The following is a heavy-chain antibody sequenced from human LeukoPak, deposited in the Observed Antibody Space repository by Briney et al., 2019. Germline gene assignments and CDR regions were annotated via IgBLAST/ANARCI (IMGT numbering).Heavy chain of an antibody. CDR3: ARDERYSDGYGVGY. V-gene: IGHV4-38-2*02. J-gene: IGHJ4*02. Sequence: SETLSLTCAVSGYSVSRGYYWGWSRQPPGKGVEWIGRFYDSGITYYTPSLKSRVTISVYTSKNQFSLKLRSVTAADTAVYYCARDERYSDGYGVGYWGQGTLVTVSS. CDR2: FYDSGIT. CDR1: GYSVSRGYY. D-gene: IGHD5-18*01.